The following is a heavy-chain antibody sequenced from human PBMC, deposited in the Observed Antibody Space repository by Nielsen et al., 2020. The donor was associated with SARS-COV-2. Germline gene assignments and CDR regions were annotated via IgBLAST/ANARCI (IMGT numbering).Heavy chain of an antibody. CDR3: ARASRDSGSYLCFDY. CDR2: ISGSGGTT. CDR1: GFTFSSYG. J-gene: IGHJ4*02. V-gene: IGHV3-48*02. D-gene: IGHD1-26*01. Sequence: GGSLRLSCAASGFTFSSYGMHWVRQAPGKGLEWVSVISGSGGTTFHADSVKGRFTISRDNAKNSLYLQMNSLRDEDTAVYYCARASRDSGSYLCFDYWGQGTLVTVSS.